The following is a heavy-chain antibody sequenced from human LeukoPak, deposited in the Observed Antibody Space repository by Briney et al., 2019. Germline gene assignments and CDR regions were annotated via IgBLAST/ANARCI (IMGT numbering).Heavy chain of an antibody. V-gene: IGHV1-18*01. CDR2: ISAYNGNT. Sequence: GASVKVSCKASGYTFTNYGIHWVRQAPGQGLEWMGWISAYNGNTNSAQKLQGRVTMTTDTSTSTAYMELRSLRSDDTAVYYCARGPLRLYAYDSSANYFRWFVPWGQGTLVTVSS. J-gene: IGHJ5*02. D-gene: IGHD3-22*01. CDR3: ARGPLRLYAYDSSANYFRWFVP. CDR1: GYTFTNYG.